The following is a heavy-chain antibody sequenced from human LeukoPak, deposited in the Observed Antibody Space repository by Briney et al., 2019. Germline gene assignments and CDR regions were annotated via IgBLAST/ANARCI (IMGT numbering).Heavy chain of an antibody. CDR3: ARNFFWSGYYMDV. CDR2: IYHTGHT. CDR1: GYSISSGYY. V-gene: IGHV4-38-2*01. D-gene: IGHD3-3*01. Sequence: SETLSLTCAVSGYSISSGYYWGWIRQPPGEGLEWIGSIYHTGHTYYNSSKKHGVIISVDAPNNPFSLKLSSVPAADAAVYYCARNFFWSGYYMDVWGKGTTVTVSS. J-gene: IGHJ6*03.